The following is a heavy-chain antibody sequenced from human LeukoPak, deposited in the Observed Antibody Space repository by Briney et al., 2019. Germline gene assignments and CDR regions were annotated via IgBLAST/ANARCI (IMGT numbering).Heavy chain of an antibody. Sequence: GGSLRLSCAASGFTSSSYWMHWVRQAPGKGPVWVSIINSDESSTTYADSVKGRFTISRDNAKNTVYLQMNSLRPEDTAVYYCAREARAGWTSGWHYFDYWGQGTLVTVSS. CDR2: INSDESST. J-gene: IGHJ4*02. CDR1: GFTSSSYW. V-gene: IGHV3-74*03. D-gene: IGHD6-19*01. CDR3: AREARAGWTSGWHYFDY.